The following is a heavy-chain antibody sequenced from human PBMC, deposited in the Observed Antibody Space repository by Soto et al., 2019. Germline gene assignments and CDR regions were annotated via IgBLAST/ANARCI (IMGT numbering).Heavy chain of an antibody. CDR3: AYQVVADGGNSHAFDF. V-gene: IGHV3-30*03. J-gene: IGHJ4*02. CDR1: GFTFRNYG. Sequence: QVQLVESGGGVVQPGRSLRLSCAASGFTFRNYGIHWVRQAPGKGLEWVAVISYDGSNEYYADSVKGRFTISRDNSKNTLKLQMNSLIAEDTAVYYCAYQVVADGGNSHAFDFGGQGTLVTVSS. CDR2: ISYDGSNE. D-gene: IGHD2-21*02.